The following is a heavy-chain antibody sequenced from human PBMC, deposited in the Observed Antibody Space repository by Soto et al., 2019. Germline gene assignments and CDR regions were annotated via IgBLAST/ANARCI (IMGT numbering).Heavy chain of an antibody. V-gene: IGHV3-23*01. J-gene: IGHJ5*02. CDR3: AKDSNYDFSNCLDP. D-gene: IGHD3-3*01. Sequence: EVQLLESGGGLVQPGGSLRLSCAASGFTFSRYAISWVRQAPGKGLEWVSAISGSGGSTYYADSVKGRFTISRDNSKNILYLQMSSLRAEDTAEYYCAKDSNYDFSNCLDPWGQGTLVAVSS. CDR1: GFTFSRYA. CDR2: ISGSGGST.